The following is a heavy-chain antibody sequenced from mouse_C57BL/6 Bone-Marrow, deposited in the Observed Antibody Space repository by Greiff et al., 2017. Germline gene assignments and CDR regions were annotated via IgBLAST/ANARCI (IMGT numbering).Heavy chain of an antibody. D-gene: IGHD1-1*01. Sequence: VQLKQSGAELVKPGASVKLSCTASGFNIKDYYIHWVKQRTEQGLEWIGRIDPEDGETKYAPKFQVKATITAATSSNTAYLQLSSLTSEDTAVYYCTRSLIYYGTNYWGQGTTLTVSS. CDR1: GFNIKDYY. J-gene: IGHJ2*01. CDR2: IDPEDGET. CDR3: TRSLIYYGTNY. V-gene: IGHV14-2*01.